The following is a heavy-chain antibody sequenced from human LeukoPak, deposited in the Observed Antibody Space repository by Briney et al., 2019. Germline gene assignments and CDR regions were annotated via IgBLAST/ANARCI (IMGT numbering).Heavy chain of an antibody. V-gene: IGHV3-30*03. CDR3: ARVFSDADSGNYLQF. CDR1: GFVFNSYG. Sequence: GGSLRLSCTASGFVFNSYGIHWVRQAPDKGLEWVALMSYDGFNIYYADSVRGRFTISRDNSKNTVYLQMNSLRREDTAVYYCARVFSDADSGNYLQFWGQGTLVTVST. D-gene: IGHD3-10*01. CDR2: MSYDGFNI. J-gene: IGHJ1*01.